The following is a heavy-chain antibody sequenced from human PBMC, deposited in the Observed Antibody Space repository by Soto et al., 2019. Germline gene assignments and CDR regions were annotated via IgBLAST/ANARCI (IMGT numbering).Heavy chain of an antibody. Sequence: QVHLVQSGAEVKKPGSSVKVSCKPSGGTFSNYAVSWVRQAPGQGLEWMGMIIPIFDTSNYAQKFQGRVTITADESTSTAYMELRSLRSEDTAVSYCARDKAVTTSYYFDLWGQGTLVTVST. CDR2: IIPIFDTS. J-gene: IGHJ4*01. V-gene: IGHV1-69*15. CDR1: GGTFSNYA. D-gene: IGHD4-17*01. CDR3: ARDKAVTTSYYFDL.